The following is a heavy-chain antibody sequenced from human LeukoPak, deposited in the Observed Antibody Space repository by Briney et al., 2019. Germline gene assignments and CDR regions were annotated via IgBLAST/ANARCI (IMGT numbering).Heavy chain of an antibody. D-gene: IGHD3-22*01. V-gene: IGHV4-34*01. CDR1: GGSFSGYY. CDR2: INHSGST. Sequence: SETLSLTCAVYGGSFSGYYWSWIRQPPGKGLEWIGEINHSGSTNYNPSLKSRVTISVDTSKNQFSLKLSSVTAADTAVYYCARDRSYYDSSGYYGTGAFDIWGQGTMVTVSS. J-gene: IGHJ3*02. CDR3: ARDRSYYDSSGYYGTGAFDI.